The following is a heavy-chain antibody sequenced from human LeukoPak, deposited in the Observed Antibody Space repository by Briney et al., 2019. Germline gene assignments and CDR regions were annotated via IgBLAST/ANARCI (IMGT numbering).Heavy chain of an antibody. D-gene: IGHD3-10*01. CDR3: TTGPFDYYGSASYLANGMDV. V-gene: IGHV3-15*01. CDR1: GFTFTNAW. J-gene: IGHJ6*02. Sequence: GGSLRLSCAASGFTFTNAWMSWVRQAPGKGLEWVGRIKSKTDGGTTDYSAPVKGRFTISRDDTKNTLYLQMNSLKTEDTAVYYCTTGPFDYYGSASYLANGMDVWGQGTTVTVSS. CDR2: IKSKTDGGTT.